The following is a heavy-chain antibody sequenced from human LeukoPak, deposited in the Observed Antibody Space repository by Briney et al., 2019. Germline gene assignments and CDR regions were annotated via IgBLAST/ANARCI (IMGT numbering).Heavy chain of an antibody. J-gene: IGHJ6*03. V-gene: IGHV3-23*01. CDR3: ARDYLTRNYYYMDV. CDR2: ISGSGGST. CDR1: GFTFSSYA. D-gene: IGHD3-9*01. Sequence: GGSLRLSCAASGFTFSSYAMSWVRQAPGKGLEWVSAISGSGGSTYYADSVKGRFTISRDNAKNSLYLQMNSLRAEDTAVYYCARDYLTRNYYYMDVWGKGTTVTVSS.